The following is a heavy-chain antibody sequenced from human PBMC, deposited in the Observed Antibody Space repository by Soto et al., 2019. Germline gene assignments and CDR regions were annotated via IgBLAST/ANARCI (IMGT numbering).Heavy chain of an antibody. CDR2: ISGSGGST. CDR3: AVHIVLMVYAGSG. J-gene: IGHJ4*02. CDR1: GFTFSSYA. D-gene: IGHD2-8*01. V-gene: IGHV3-23*01. Sequence: GGSLRLSCAASGFTFSSYAMSWVRQAPGKGLEWVSAISGSGGSTYYADSVKGRFTISRDNSKNTLYLQMNSLRAEDTAVYYCAVHIVLMVYAGSGWGQGTLVTVSS.